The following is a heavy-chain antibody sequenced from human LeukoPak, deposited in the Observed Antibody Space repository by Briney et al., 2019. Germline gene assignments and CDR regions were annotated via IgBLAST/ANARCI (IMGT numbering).Heavy chain of an antibody. V-gene: IGHV3-23*01. J-gene: IGHJ4*02. Sequence: GGSLRLSCAASGFTFCSYAMTWVRQAPGKGLEWVSAIGDSTYSADSVKGRFTISRDNSKNTLYLQMNSLRGEDTAVYYCAKATRPADSSSNYVDFDCWGQGTRVTVSS. CDR2: IGDST. CDR3: AKATRPADSSSNYVDFDC. CDR1: GFTFCSYA. D-gene: IGHD6-13*01.